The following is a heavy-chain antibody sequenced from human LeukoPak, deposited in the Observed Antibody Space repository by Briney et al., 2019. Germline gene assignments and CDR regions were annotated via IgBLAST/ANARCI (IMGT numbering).Heavy chain of an antibody. Sequence: GASVKVSCKASGYTFTSYYMHWVRQAPGQGLEWMGIVNPSGGTTNYAQKFKDRVTMTTDTSTSTAYMELRSLRSDDTAVYYCAVNMIQLPYFDYWGQGTLVTVSS. CDR2: VNPSGGTT. CDR1: GYTFTSYY. D-gene: IGHD3-22*01. J-gene: IGHJ4*02. V-gene: IGHV1-46*01. CDR3: AVNMIQLPYFDY.